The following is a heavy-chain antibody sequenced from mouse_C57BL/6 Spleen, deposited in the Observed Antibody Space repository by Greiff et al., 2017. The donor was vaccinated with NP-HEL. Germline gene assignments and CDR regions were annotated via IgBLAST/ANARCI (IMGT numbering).Heavy chain of an antibody. Sequence: QVQLQQPGAELVKPGASVKLSCKASGYTFTSYWMQWVKQRPGQGLEWIGEIDPSDSYTNYNQKFKGKATLTVDTSSSTAYMQLSSLTSEDSAVYYCARTGGDAMDYWGQGTSDTVSS. J-gene: IGHJ4*01. D-gene: IGHD4-1*01. V-gene: IGHV1-50*01. CDR1: GYTFTSYW. CDR3: ARTGGDAMDY. CDR2: IDPSDSYT.